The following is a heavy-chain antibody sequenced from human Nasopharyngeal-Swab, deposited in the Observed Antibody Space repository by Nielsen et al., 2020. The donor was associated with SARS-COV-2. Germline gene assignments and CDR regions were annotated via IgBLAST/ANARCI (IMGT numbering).Heavy chain of an antibody. CDR1: GFDFWKYA. D-gene: IGHD2-21*02. J-gene: IGHJ3*01. Sequence: GESLKISCAASGFDFWKYAMSWVRQAPGKGLEWVSTVRTNDGSLTFYADSVKGRFTISRDTSKNTVSLQMNSLRAEDTAVYYCAKDDFCPACAFDVWGQGTIVTVSS. V-gene: IGHV3-23*01. CDR3: AKDDFCPACAFDV. CDR2: VRTNDGSLT.